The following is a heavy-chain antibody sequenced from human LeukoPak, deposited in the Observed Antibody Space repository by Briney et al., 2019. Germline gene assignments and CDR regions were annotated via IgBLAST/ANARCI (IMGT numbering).Heavy chain of an antibody. V-gene: IGHV3-23*01. J-gene: IGHJ4*02. CDR1: GFTFSAYV. CDR2: ISGSGVSA. Sequence: PGGSLRLSCAASGFTFSAYVMAWVRQAPGKGLEWVSGISGSGVSAYYGDSVKGRFTISRDNPKNTVYLQMDSLRAEDTAVYYCAKRRSGSSGWFPFDSWGQGTLVTVSS. D-gene: IGHD6-19*01. CDR3: AKRRSGSSGWFPFDS.